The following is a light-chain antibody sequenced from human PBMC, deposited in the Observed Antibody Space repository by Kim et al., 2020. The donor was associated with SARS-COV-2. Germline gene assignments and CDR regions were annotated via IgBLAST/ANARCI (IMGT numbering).Light chain of an antibody. Sequence: GQRVTISCSGGSSNIGSNYVYWYQQFPGTAPKIPIHNNDLRPSGVPDRFSGSKSGTSASLGISGLRSEDEADYYCASWDANLSAWVFGGGTQLTVL. CDR2: NND. CDR3: ASWDANLSAWV. V-gene: IGLV1-47*02. J-gene: IGLJ3*02. CDR1: SSNIGSNY.